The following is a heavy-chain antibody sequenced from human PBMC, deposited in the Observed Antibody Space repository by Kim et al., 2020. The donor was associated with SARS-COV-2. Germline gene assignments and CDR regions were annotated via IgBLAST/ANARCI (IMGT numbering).Heavy chain of an antibody. CDR2: ISWNSGSI. Sequence: SLKISCAASGFTFDDYAMHWVRQAPGKGLEWVSGISWNSGSIGYADSVKGRFTISRDNAKNSLYLQMNSLRAEDTALYYCAKDANGSGSYLGHTDWGQGTLVTVSS. J-gene: IGHJ4*02. CDR1: GFTFDDYA. V-gene: IGHV3-9*01. D-gene: IGHD3-10*01. CDR3: AKDANGSGSYLGHTD.